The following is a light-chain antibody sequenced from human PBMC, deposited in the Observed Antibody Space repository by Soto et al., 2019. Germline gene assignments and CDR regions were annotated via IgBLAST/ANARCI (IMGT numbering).Light chain of an antibody. CDR1: QSVSYW. CDR3: QQYETFSGT. J-gene: IGKJ1*01. Sequence: DIQMTQSPSSVSASVGDRVTITCRASQSVSYWLAWYQQKPGKAPRFLIYGTSNLQRGVPSRFSGSGSGTDFTLTIASLQPDDFATYYCQQYETFSGTFGPGTKVDIK. CDR2: GTS. V-gene: IGKV1D-16*01.